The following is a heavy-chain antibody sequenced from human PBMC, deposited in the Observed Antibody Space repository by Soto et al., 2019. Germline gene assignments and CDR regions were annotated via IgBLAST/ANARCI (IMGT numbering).Heavy chain of an antibody. CDR3: ERGGVDVVATSAFDY. CDR2: IIPIIGTA. CDR1: GGTFNNYA. V-gene: IGHV1-69*01. D-gene: IGHD5-12*01. J-gene: IGHJ4*02. Sequence: QVQLVQPGAEVKKPGSSVKVSRKASGGTFNNYAISWVRQAPGQGLEWMGGIIPIIGTADYAHKFQGRLAISADEYTGTTFMELSSLRSEDTDLYYCERGGVDVVATSAFDYWGQGTLVTVSS.